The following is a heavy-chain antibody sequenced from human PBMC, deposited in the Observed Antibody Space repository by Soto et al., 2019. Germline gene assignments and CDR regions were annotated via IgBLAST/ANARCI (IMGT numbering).Heavy chain of an antibody. V-gene: IGHV3-21*01. J-gene: IGHJ4*02. Sequence: GGSLRLSCTVSGFAFNNYGINWVRQAPGKGLEWVSSISKSDYTYYSDSVKGRFAISRDNAKSSVSLQMNTLRVEDTAVYYCAREDSIIIPAVSDFWGQGTLVTV. CDR2: ISKSDYT. D-gene: IGHD2-2*01. CDR1: GFAFNNYG. CDR3: AREDSIIIPAVSDF.